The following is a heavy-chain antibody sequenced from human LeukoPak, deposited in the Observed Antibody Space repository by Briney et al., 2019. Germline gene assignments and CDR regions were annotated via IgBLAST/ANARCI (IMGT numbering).Heavy chain of an antibody. J-gene: IGHJ5*02. Sequence: SETLSLTCTVSGDSISSSSYYWSWIRQPPGKGLEWIGYIYYSGSTNYNPSLKSRVTISVDTSKNQFSLKLSSVTAADTAVYYCARDYYESSGYTSDWFDPWGQGTLVTVSS. CDR2: IYYSGST. V-gene: IGHV4-61*01. CDR1: GDSISSSSYY. CDR3: ARDYYESSGYTSDWFDP. D-gene: IGHD3-22*01.